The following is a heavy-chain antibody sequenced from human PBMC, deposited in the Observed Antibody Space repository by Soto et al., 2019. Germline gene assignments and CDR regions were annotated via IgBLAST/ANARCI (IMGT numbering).Heavy chain of an antibody. V-gene: IGHV4-39*01. Sequence: SETLSLTCTASGGSISSSSYYWGWIRQPPGKGLEWIGSIYYSGSTYYNPSLKSRVTISVDTSKNQFSLKLSSVTAADTAVYYCMLGSGWKDFDYWGRGTLVTVSS. CDR1: GGSISSSSYY. J-gene: IGHJ4*02. D-gene: IGHD3-22*01. CDR2: IYYSGST. CDR3: MLGSGWKDFDY.